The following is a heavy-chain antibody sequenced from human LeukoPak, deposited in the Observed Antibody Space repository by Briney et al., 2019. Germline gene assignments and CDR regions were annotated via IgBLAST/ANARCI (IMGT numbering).Heavy chain of an antibody. CDR2: ISSSGSTI. V-gene: IGHV3-11*01. CDR1: GFTFSDYY. Sequence: GGSLRLSCAASGFTFSDYYMSWIRQAPGKGLEWVSYISSSGSTIYYADSVKGRFTISRDNAKNSLYLQMNSLRAEDTAVYYCARGEFYLYVDTATGYFDYWGQGTLVTVSS. J-gene: IGHJ4*02. D-gene: IGHD5-18*01. CDR3: ARGEFYLYVDTATGYFDY.